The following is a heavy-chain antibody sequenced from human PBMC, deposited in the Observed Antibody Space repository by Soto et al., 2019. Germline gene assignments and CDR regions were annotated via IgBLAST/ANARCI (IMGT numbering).Heavy chain of an antibody. J-gene: IGHJ6*02. CDR3: AAGAVYCSSTSCYVYYGMDV. V-gene: IGHV1-58*02. CDR1: GFTFTSSA. Sequence: ASVKVSCKASGFTFTSSAMQWVRQARGQRLEWIGWIVVGSGNTNYAQKFQERVTITRDMSTSTAYMELSSLRSEDTAVYYCAAGAVYCSSTSCYVYYGMDVWGQGTTVTVSS. D-gene: IGHD2-2*01. CDR2: IVVGSGNT.